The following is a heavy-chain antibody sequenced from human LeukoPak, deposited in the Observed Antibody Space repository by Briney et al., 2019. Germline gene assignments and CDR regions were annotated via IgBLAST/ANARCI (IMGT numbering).Heavy chain of an antibody. CDR2: ISGSGGDT. CDR1: EFTSSSYA. J-gene: IGHJ4*02. Sequence: GESLRLSCAASEFTSSSYAMSWVRQAPGKGLEWVSGISGSGGDTYYADSVKGRFTISRDNSKNTLYLQMNSLRAEDTAVYYCARDCSGTSCYTGFDYGGQGTLVTVSS. D-gene: IGHD2-2*02. V-gene: IGHV3-23*01. CDR3: ARDCSGTSCYTGFDY.